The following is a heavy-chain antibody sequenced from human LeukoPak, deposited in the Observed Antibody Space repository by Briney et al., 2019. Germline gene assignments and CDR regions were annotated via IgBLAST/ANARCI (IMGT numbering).Heavy chain of an antibody. V-gene: IGHV3-23*01. D-gene: IGHD6-19*01. CDR3: AKGSSSGWYRYFDY. Sequence: GGSLRLSCAASGFTFSSYTMNWVRQAPGKGLEWVSAISGSGGSTYYADSVKGRFTISRDNSKNTLYLQMNSLRAEDTAVYYCAKGSSSGWYRYFDYWGQGTLVTVSS. CDR2: ISGSGGST. J-gene: IGHJ4*02. CDR1: GFTFSSYT.